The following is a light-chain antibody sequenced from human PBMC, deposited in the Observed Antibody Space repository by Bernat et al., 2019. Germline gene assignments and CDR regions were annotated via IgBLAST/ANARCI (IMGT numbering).Light chain of an antibody. CDR2: EVT. CDR3: SSYASSTTVL. V-gene: IGLV2-23*02. Sequence: QSALTQPASVSGSPGQSITISCTGTSSDVGTYNLVSWYEQYPGKAPKLIIYEVTKGPSGVSNRLSGSKSGNTASLTISGLQAEDEADYYCSSYASSTTVLFGGGTKLTVL. CDR1: SSDVGTYNL. J-gene: IGLJ2*01.